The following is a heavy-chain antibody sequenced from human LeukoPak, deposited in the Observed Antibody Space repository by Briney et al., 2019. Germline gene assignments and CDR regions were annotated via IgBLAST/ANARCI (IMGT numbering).Heavy chain of an antibody. CDR1: GGSISSYY. D-gene: IGHD3-22*01. CDR2: IYHSGST. V-gene: IGHV4-59*12. J-gene: IGHJ4*02. CDR3: ARARYYYDSSGYPKTSEFDY. Sequence: SETLSLTCTVSGGSISSYYWSWIRQPPGKGLEWIGYIYHSGSTYYNPSLKSRVTISVDRSKNQFSLKLSSVTAADTAVYYCARARYYYDSSGYPKTSEFDYWGQGTLVTVSS.